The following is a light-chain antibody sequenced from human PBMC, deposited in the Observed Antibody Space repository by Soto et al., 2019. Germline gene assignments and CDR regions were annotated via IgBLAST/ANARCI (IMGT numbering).Light chain of an antibody. J-gene: IGKJ5*01. CDR2: GAS. CDR1: QSLNTD. V-gene: IGKV3-15*01. CDR3: QQYKSWPPIT. Sequence: EILMTQSPDSLSVSPGETATLSCRASQSLNTDLARYQQKPGQAPRLLLYGASTRATGISTRFSGGGSGTEFTIPISGLQSEDSAVYYCQQYKSWPPITFGQGTRLEI.